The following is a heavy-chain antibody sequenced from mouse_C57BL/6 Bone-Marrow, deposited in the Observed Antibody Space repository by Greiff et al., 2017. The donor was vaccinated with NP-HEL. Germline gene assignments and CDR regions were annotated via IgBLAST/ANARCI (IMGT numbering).Heavy chain of an antibody. V-gene: IGHV1-47*01. CDR2: FHPYNDDT. D-gene: IGHD1-1*01. Sequence: VKLQESGAELVKPGASVKMSCKASGYTFTTYPIEWMKQNHGKSLEWIGNFHPYNDDTKYNEKFRGKATLTVEKSSSTVYLELSRLTSDDSAVYYCARGYYGSSSWFAYWGQGTLVTVSA. CDR3: ARGYYGSSSWFAY. J-gene: IGHJ3*01. CDR1: GYTFTTYP.